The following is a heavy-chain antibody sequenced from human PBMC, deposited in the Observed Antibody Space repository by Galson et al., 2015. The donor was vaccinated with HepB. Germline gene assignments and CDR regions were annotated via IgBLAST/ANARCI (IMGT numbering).Heavy chain of an antibody. CDR1: GFTFSSYG. D-gene: IGHD3-9*01. Sequence: SLRLSCAASGFTFSSYGMHWVRQAPGKGLEWVAVIWYDGSNKYYADSVKGRFTISRDNSKNTLYLQMNSLRAEDTAVYYCARGGGTINFDYWGQGTLVTVSS. J-gene: IGHJ4*02. V-gene: IGHV3-33*08. CDR3: ARGGGTINFDY. CDR2: IWYDGSNK.